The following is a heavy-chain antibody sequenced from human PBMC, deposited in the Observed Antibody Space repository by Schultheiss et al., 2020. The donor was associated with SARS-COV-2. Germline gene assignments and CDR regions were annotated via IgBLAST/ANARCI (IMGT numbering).Heavy chain of an antibody. CDR3: ARTRKDLRYCSSTSCYGANDAFDI. CDR1: GFTFSDYY. D-gene: IGHD2-2*01. J-gene: IGHJ3*02. V-gene: IGHV3-11*04. CDR2: ISSSSSTI. Sequence: GGSPRLSCAASGFTFSDYYMSWIRQAPGKGLEWVSYISSSSSTIYYADSVKGRFTISRDNAKNSLYLQMNSLRAEDTAVYYCARTRKDLRYCSSTSCYGANDAFDIWGQGTMVTVSS.